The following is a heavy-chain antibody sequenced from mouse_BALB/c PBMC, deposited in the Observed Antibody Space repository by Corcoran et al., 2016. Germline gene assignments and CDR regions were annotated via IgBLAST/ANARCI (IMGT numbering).Heavy chain of an antibody. Sequence: QIQLVQSGPELKKPGETVKISCKASGYTFTNYGMNWVKQAPGKGLKWMGWINTYTGEPTYADDFKGRFAFSLETSASTAYLQINKLKNEDMATYFCARTHYGSSNAMDYWGQGTSVTVSS. D-gene: IGHD1-1*01. J-gene: IGHJ4*01. V-gene: IGHV9-1*02. CDR1: GYTFTNYG. CDR3: ARTHYGSSNAMDY. CDR2: INTYTGEP.